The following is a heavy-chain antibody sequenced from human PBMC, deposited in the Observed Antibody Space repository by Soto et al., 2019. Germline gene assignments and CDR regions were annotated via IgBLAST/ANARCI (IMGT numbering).Heavy chain of an antibody. V-gene: IGHV3-48*01. CDR3: GGEGGDFKWVGP. Sequence: EVQLVESGGGLVQPGGSLRLSCAASGFTFSSYSMNWVRQAPGKGLEWVSYISSSSSTIYYADSVKGRFTISRDNAKNFTYLQMNRLGGGDKAGYYRGGEGGDFKWVGPWGQGTLVTVSS. D-gene: IGHD4-17*01. CDR1: GFTFSSYS. J-gene: IGHJ5*01. CDR2: ISSSSSTI.